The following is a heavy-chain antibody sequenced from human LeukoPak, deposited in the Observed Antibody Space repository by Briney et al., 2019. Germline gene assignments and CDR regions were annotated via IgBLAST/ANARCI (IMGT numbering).Heavy chain of an antibody. CDR2: IYYSVSN. Sequence: SETLSLTCTVSGGSISSGGYYWSWIRQHPRKGLEWIGYIYYSVSNYYNPSLKSRVTISVDTSKNQFSLKLSSVTAADTAVYYCARVLITMIVGDAFDIWGQGTMVTVSS. D-gene: IGHD3-22*01. V-gene: IGHV4-31*03. J-gene: IGHJ3*02. CDR3: ARVLITMIVGDAFDI. CDR1: GGSISSGGYY.